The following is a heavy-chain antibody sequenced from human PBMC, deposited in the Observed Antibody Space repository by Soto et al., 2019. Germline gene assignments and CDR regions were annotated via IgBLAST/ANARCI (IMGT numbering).Heavy chain of an antibody. CDR3: ARAIGVVPNYYYYGMDV. J-gene: IGHJ6*02. Sequence: ASVKVSCKASGYTFTGYYMHWVRQAPGQELEWMGWINPNSGGTNYAQKFQGRVTMTRDTSISTAYMELSRLRSDDTAVYCCARAIGVVPNYYYYGMDVWGQGATVTVSS. CDR2: INPNSGGT. V-gene: IGHV1-2*02. D-gene: IGHD2-2*01. CDR1: GYTFTGYY.